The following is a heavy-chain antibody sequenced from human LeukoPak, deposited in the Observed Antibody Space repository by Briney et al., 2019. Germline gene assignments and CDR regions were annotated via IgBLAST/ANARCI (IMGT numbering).Heavy chain of an antibody. CDR3: ARSPVAGEFGY. J-gene: IGHJ4*02. CDR1: GGSMSSYY. V-gene: IGHV4-59*01. Sequence: SETLSLTCTVSGGSMSSYYWSWIRQPPRKGLEWIAYIYYSGSTNYNPSLKSRVTISVDTSKNQFSLKLSSVTAADTAVYYCARSPVAGEFGYWGQGTLVTVSS. D-gene: IGHD6-19*01. CDR2: IYYSGST.